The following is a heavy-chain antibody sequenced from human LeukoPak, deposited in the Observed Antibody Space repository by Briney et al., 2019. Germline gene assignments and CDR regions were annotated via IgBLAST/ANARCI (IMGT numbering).Heavy chain of an antibody. D-gene: IGHD3-10*01. CDR1: GGSFSGYY. J-gene: IGHJ4*02. CDR2: INHSGST. CDR3: ARPRVSVRGVIMD. Sequence: SETLSLTCAVDGGSFSGYYWTWIRHPLGKGLERIGEINHSGSTNYNPSLKSRVAISVDTSKNQFSLKLSCVTAADTAVYYCARPRVSVRGVIMDWGQGTLVTVSS. V-gene: IGHV4-34*01.